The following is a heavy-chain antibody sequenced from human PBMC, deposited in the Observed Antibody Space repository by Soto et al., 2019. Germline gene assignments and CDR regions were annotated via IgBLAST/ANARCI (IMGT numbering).Heavy chain of an antibody. D-gene: IGHD1-7*01. CDR3: ARGLVEAGTGTTSFVPWFDP. V-gene: IGHV4-30-2*01. J-gene: IGHJ5*02. CDR2: IYHSGST. CDR1: GGSISSGGYS. Sequence: KPSETLSLTCAVSGGSISSGGYSWSWIRQPPGKGLEWIGYIYHSGSTYYNPSLKSRVTISVDRSKNQFSLKLSSVTAADTAVYYCARGLVEAGTGTTSFVPWFDPWGQGTLVTVSS.